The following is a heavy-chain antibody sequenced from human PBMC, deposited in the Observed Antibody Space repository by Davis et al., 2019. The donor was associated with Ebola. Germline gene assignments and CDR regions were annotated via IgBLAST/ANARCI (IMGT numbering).Heavy chain of an antibody. Sequence: LSLTCAASGFTFSGFWMSWVRQAPGKGLEWVANIKQDGSEKYYVNSVKGRFIISRDNAKNSLYLQMNSLRDGDTAVYYCARRGYTSGWDYWGQGTLVTVSS. CDR2: IKQDGSEK. J-gene: IGHJ4*02. D-gene: IGHD6-19*01. CDR3: ARRGYTSGWDY. CDR1: GFTFSGFW. V-gene: IGHV3-7*01.